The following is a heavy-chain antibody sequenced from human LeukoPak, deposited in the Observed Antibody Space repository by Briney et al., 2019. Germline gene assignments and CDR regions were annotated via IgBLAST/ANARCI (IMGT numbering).Heavy chain of an antibody. CDR1: GFTFNRYW. J-gene: IGHJ3*02. CDR2: ISSSGSTI. D-gene: IGHD4-23*01. V-gene: IGHV3-48*03. Sequence: PGGSLRLSCAASGFTFNRYWMTWVRQAPGKGLEGVSYISSSGSTIYYADSVKGRFTISRDNAKNSLYLQMNSLRAEDTAVYYCARDRRNSWGNDAFDIWGQGTMVTVSS. CDR3: ARDRRNSWGNDAFDI.